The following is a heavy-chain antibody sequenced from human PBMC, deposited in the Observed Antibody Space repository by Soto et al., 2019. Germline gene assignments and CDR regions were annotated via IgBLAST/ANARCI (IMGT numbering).Heavy chain of an antibody. CDR2: ISYDGSNK. CDR1: GFTFSSYG. CDR3: AKDLDY. V-gene: IGHV3-30*18. Sequence: GGSLRLSCAASGFTFSSYGMHWVRQAPGKGLEWVAVISYDGSNKYYADSVKGRFTISRDNSKNTLYLQMNSLRAEDTAVYYCAKDLDYWGQGTLVTVSS. J-gene: IGHJ4*02.